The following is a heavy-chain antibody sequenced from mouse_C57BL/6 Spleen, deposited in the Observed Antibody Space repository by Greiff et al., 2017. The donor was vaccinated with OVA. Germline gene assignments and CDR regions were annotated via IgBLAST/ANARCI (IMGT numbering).Heavy chain of an antibody. CDR1: GYTFTDYY. CDR3: ARYDGNFDY. CDR2: IYPGSGNT. D-gene: IGHD2-1*01. J-gene: IGHJ2*01. Sequence: QVQLQQSGAELVRPGASVKLSCKASGYTFTDYYINWVKQRPGQGLEWIARIYPGSGNTYYNEKFKGKATLTSEKSSSTAYMQLSRLTSEDSAFYVCARYDGNFDYWGQGTTLTVSS. V-gene: IGHV1-76*01.